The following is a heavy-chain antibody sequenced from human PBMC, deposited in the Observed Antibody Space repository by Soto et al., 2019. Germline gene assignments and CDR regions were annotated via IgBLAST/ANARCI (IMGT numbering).Heavy chain of an antibody. D-gene: IGHD3-22*01. V-gene: IGHV1-69*13. CDR3: AGTPDRNTYYYDSSDRPDPGAFDY. Sequence: ASVKVSCKASVGTFSSYAISWVRQAPGQGLEWMGGIIPIFGTANYAQKFQGRVTITADESTSTAYMELSSLRSEDTAVYYCAGTPDRNTYYYDSSDRPDPGAFDYWGQGTLVTVSS. J-gene: IGHJ4*02. CDR1: VGTFSSYA. CDR2: IIPIFGTA.